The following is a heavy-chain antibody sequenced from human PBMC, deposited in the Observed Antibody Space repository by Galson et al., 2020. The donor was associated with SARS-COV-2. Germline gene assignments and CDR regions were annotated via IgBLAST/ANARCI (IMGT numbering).Heavy chain of an antibody. V-gene: IGHV3-49*04. CDR1: GFTFGDYA. CDR3: TRGPQVFDP. Sequence: GESLKISCTASGFTFGDYAMSWVRQAPGKGLEWVGFIRSKAYGGTTEYAASVKGRFTISRDDSKSIAYLQMNSLKTEDTAVYYCTRGPQVFDPWGQGTLVTVSS. J-gene: IGHJ5*02. CDR2: IRSKAYGGTT.